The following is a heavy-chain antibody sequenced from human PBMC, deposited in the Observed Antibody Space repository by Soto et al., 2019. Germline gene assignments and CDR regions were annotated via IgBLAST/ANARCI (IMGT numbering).Heavy chain of an antibody. CDR1: GGSISSYF. Sequence: SETLSLTCSVSGGSISSYFRNWLRQPPGKGLEWIGYIYDDGTTDYNPSLKSRVTILLDMSKNQFSLKLSSVTAADTAVYYCVSSRSANYGDDLDVWGQGTMVTVSS. CDR3: VSSRSANYGDDLDV. CDR2: IYDDGTT. J-gene: IGHJ3*01. D-gene: IGHD3-10*01. V-gene: IGHV4-59*03.